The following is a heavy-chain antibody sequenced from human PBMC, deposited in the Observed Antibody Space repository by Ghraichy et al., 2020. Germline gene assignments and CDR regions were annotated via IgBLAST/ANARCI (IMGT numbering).Heavy chain of an antibody. J-gene: IGHJ3*02. CDR1: GASINSNLYY. V-gene: IGHV4-39*01. CDR3: ASSHQDFWIGYKGPFDM. CDR2: LYSNGKT. D-gene: IGHD3-3*01. Sequence: SETLSLVCAVSGASINSNLYYWGWIRQPPGKGLEWIGTLYSNGKTKYNESLKSRVTISADTSKNQLSLTLSSGAATDTALYFCASSHQDFWIGYKGPFDMWGQGTMVAVSS.